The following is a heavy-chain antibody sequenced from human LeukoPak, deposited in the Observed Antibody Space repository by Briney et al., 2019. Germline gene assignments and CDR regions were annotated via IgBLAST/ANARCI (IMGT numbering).Heavy chain of an antibody. J-gene: IGHJ6*03. D-gene: IGHD6-13*01. Sequence: SETLSLTCTVSGGSISSGGYYWSWIRQPPGKGLEWIVYIYHSGSTYYNPSLKSRVTISLDTSNNQFSLRLSSVSAADTAVYYCARDLEQQTELDYHYYMDVWGKGTTVTVSS. CDR3: ARDLEQQTELDYHYYMDV. CDR2: IYHSGST. CDR1: GGSISSGGYY. V-gene: IGHV4-30-2*01.